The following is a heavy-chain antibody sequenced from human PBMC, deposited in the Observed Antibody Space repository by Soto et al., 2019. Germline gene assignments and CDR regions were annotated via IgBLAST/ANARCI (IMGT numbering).Heavy chain of an antibody. V-gene: IGHV3-30*18. D-gene: IGHD3-3*01. CDR1: GFTFSSYG. J-gene: IGHJ4*02. Sequence: GGSLRLSCAASGFTFSSYGMHWVRQAPGKGLEWVAVISYDGSNKYYADSVKGRFTISRDNSKNTLYLQMNSLRAEDTAVYYCAKDLRFLEWSQDYWGQGTLVTVSS. CDR3: AKDLRFLEWSQDY. CDR2: ISYDGSNK.